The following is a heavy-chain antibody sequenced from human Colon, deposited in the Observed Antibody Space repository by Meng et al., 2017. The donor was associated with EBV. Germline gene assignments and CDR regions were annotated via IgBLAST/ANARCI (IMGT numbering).Heavy chain of an antibody. CDR3: ARGPGGSYYLYYFDY. D-gene: IGHD2-15*01. J-gene: IGHJ4*02. CDR2: INHSGST. CDR1: RGSVSGYY. V-gene: IGHV4-34*01. Sequence: QVRLQWGGGGVVKAAGILHLACAVYRGSVSGYYWCWSRQTPEKRLEWIGEINHSGSTNYDPSLKSRVTISVDTSKTQFSLKLSSMTAADTAVYYCARGPGGSYYLYYFDYWGQGTLVTVSS.